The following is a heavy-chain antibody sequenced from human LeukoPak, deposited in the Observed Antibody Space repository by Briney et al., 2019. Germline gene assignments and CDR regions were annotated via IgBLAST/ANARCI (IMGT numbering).Heavy chain of an antibody. CDR3: ARAVAATFDP. CDR1: GGSISIYY. Sequence: SETLSLTCTVSGGSISIYYWSWIRQPPGKGLEWIGYIYYSGSTNYNPSLKSRVTISVDTSKNQFSLKLSSVTAADTAVYYCARAVAATFDPWGQGNLVTVSS. J-gene: IGHJ5*02. V-gene: IGHV4-59*01. CDR2: IYYSGST. D-gene: IGHD6-25*01.